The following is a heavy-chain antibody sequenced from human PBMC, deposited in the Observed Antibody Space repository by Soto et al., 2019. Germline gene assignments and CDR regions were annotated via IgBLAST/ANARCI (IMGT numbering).Heavy chain of an antibody. J-gene: IGHJ6*03. Sequence: EVQLVESGGGLVKPGGSLRLSCAASGFTFSSYSMNWVRQAPGKGLEWVSSISSSSSYIYYADSVKGRFTISRDNAKNSLYLQMSSLRAEDTAVYYCARAASGVAVAGTWYYYYMDVWGKGTTVTVSS. CDR1: GFTFSSYS. CDR2: ISSSSSYI. V-gene: IGHV3-21*01. D-gene: IGHD6-19*01. CDR3: ARAASGVAVAGTWYYYYMDV.